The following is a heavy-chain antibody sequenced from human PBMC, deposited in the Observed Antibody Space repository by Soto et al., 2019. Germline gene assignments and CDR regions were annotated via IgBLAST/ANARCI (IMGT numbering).Heavy chain of an antibody. CDR2: ISAYNGNT. D-gene: IGHD3-9*01. J-gene: IGHJ6*03. Sequence: ASVKVSCKASGYTFTSYGISWVRQAPGQGLEWMGWISAYNGNTNYAQKLQGRVTMTTDTSTSTAYMELRSLRSDDTAVYYCARGWRRYFDWLHLDRVGYSYYMYAWGKGTTVTVSS. CDR3: ARGWRRYFDWLHLDRVGYSYYMYA. V-gene: IGHV1-18*01. CDR1: GYTFTSYG.